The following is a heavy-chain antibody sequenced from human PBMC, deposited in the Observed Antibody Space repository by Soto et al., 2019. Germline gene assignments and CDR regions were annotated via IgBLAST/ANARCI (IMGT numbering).Heavy chain of an antibody. CDR1: GFTFSIYA. Sequence: EKQLVESGGALAQPGGSLRLSCVGSGFTFSIYALTWVRQAPGKGLEWVSLITNNGDTTFFGDSVKGRFSISRDNSETTLYLQLENLRAEDTAVYYFAMSAGSGGAFDVWGQGTRVAVSS. V-gene: IGHV3-23*04. CDR3: AMSAGSGGAFDV. D-gene: IGHD6-25*01. CDR2: ITNNGDTT. J-gene: IGHJ3*01.